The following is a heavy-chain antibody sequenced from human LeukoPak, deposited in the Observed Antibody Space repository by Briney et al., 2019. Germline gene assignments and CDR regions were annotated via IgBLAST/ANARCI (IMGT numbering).Heavy chain of an antibody. D-gene: IGHD3-10*01. Sequence: ASVKVSCKDSGYTFTSYGISWVRQAPGQGLEWMGWISAYNGNTNYAQKLQGRVTMTTDTSTSTAYMELRSLRSDDTAVYHCARDKGYYYGSGSYYTCWFDPWGQGTLVTVSS. CDR2: ISAYNGNT. V-gene: IGHV1-18*01. CDR1: GYTFTSYG. J-gene: IGHJ5*02. CDR3: ARDKGYYYGSGSYYTCWFDP.